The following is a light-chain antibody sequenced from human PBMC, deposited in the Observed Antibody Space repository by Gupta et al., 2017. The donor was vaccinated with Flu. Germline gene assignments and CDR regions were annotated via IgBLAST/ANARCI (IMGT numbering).Light chain of an antibody. J-gene: IGKJ4*01. CDR2: GAS. Sequence: ATLSLSPGERATLSCRASQSVSSYLAWYQQKPGQAPRLLIYGASNRATGIPARFSGSGSGTEFTLTISSLKSEDFAVYYCQQLTNSPLLTFGEGTNVEIK. CDR3: QQLTNSPLLT. CDR1: QSVSSY. V-gene: IGKV3-15*01.